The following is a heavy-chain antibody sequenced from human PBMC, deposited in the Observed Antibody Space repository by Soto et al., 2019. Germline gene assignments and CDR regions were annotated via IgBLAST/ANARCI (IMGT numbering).Heavy chain of an antibody. CDR1: GFSLSTSGMC. D-gene: IGHD6-13*01. CDR3: AWIHPPWESSSWYYFDY. J-gene: IGHJ4*02. V-gene: IGHV2-70*01. CDR2: IDWDDDK. Sequence: SGPTLVNPTQTLTLTCTFSGFSLSTSGMCVSWIRQPPGKALEWLALIDWDDDKYYSTSLKTRLTISKDTSKNQVVLTMTNMDPVDTAAYYCAWIHPPWESSSWYYFDYWGQGTLVTSPQ.